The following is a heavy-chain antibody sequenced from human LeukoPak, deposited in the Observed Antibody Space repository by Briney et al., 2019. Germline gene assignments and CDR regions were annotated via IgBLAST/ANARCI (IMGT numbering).Heavy chain of an antibody. J-gene: IGHJ4*02. CDR3: ARHLTTVTTPDYFDY. CDR2: IKQDGSEK. V-gene: IGHV3-7*01. Sequence: SGGSLRLSCAASGFTFSSYWMSWVRQAPGKGLEWVANIKQDGSEKYYVDSVKGRFTISRDNAKNSLYLQVNSLSAEDTAVYYCARHLTTVTTPDYFDYWGQGTLVTVSS. D-gene: IGHD4-17*01. CDR1: GFTFSSYW.